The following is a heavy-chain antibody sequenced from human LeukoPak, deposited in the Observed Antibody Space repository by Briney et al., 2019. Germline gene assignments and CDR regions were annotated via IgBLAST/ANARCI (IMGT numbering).Heavy chain of an antibody. V-gene: IGHV3-30-3*01. D-gene: IGHD4-23*01. CDR1: GFTFSSYA. CDR3: AGHRDDYGGNGGLEYYFDY. CDR2: ISYDGSNK. Sequence: GGSLRLSCAASGFTFSSYAMHWVRQAPGKGLEWVAVISYDGSNKYYADSVKGRFTISRDNSKNTLYLQMNSLRAEDTAVYYCAGHRDDYGGNGGLEYYFDYWGQGTLVTVSS. J-gene: IGHJ4*02.